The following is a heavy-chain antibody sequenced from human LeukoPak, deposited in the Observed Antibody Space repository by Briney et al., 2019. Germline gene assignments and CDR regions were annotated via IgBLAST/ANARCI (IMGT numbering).Heavy chain of an antibody. D-gene: IGHD3-9*01. CDR3: AREPAHYDILTGYYIVLEGGDDY. CDR1: GYTFTSYA. CDR2: INPNSGGT. J-gene: IGHJ4*02. V-gene: IGHV1-2*02. Sequence: ASVKVSCKASGYTFTSYAMNWVRQAPGQGLEWMGWINPNSGGTNYAQKFQGRVTMTRDTSISTAYMELSRLRSDDTAVYYCAREPAHYDILTGYYIVLEGGDDYWGQGTLVTVSS.